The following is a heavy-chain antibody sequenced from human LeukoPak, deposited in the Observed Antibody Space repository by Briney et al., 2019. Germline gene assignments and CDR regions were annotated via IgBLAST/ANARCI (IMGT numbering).Heavy chain of an antibody. D-gene: IGHD6-13*01. V-gene: IGHV4-61*02. J-gene: IGHJ4*02. CDR3: ARVSFLHAAGTNFDY. CDR1: GGSISSGSYY. CDR2: IYTSGST. Sequence: SETLSLTCTVSGGSISSGSYYWSWIRQPAGKGLEWIGRIYTSGSTNYNPSLKSRVTISVDTSKNQFSLKLSSVTAADTAVYYCARVSFLHAAGTNFDYWGQGTLVTVSS.